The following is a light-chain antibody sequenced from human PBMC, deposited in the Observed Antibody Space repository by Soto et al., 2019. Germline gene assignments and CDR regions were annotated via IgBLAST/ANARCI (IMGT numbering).Light chain of an antibody. CDR3: QQYSSSPWT. V-gene: IGKV3-20*01. CDR2: GAS. CDR1: QSVSSSY. Sequence: EIVGTQTPGSRSLCGWGRATLSFRASQSVSSSYLAWYQQKPGQAPRLLIYGASSRASGIPDRFSGSGSGTDFTLTISRLEPEDFAVYYCQQYSSSPWTFGQGTKVDIK. J-gene: IGKJ1*01.